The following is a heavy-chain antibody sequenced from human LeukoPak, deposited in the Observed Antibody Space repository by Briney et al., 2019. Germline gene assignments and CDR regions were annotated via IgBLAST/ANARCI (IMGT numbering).Heavy chain of an antibody. CDR2: IIPIFGTA. CDR1: GGTFSSYA. J-gene: IGHJ4*02. CDR3: ATVPRLYDSSPTEYYFDY. Sequence: GASVKVSCKASGGTFSSYAISWVRQAPGQGLEWMGGIIPIFGTANYAQKFQGRVTITTDESTSTAYMELSSLRSEDTAVYYCATVPRLYDSSPTEYYFDYWGQGTLVTASS. D-gene: IGHD3-22*01. V-gene: IGHV1-69*05.